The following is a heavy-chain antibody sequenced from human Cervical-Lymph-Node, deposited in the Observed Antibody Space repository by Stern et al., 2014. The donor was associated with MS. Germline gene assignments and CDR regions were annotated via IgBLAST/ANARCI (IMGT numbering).Heavy chain of an antibody. J-gene: IGHJ6*02. Sequence: QVQLVQSGAEVKKPGASVKVSCKASGYTFTGYYMHWVRQAPGQGLEWMGWINPNSGGTNYAQKFQSWVTMTRDTSISTAYMELSRLRSDDTAVYYCARGGDSKYYYYYGMDVWGQGTTVTVSS. V-gene: IGHV1-2*04. CDR2: INPNSGGT. CDR3: ARGGDSKYYYYYGMDV. D-gene: IGHD3-3*01. CDR1: GYTFTGYY.